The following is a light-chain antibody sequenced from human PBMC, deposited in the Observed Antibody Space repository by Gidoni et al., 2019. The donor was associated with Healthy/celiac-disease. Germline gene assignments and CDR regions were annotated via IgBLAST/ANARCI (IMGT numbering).Light chain of an antibody. CDR1: KSVSSH. CDR3: LQRSNWPPT. J-gene: IGKJ4*01. CDR2: DAP. V-gene: IGKV3-11*01. Sequence: EIVLTQSPATLSLSPGERATLSCRASKSVSSHLAWYQQKPGQAPRLLIDDAPTRSTGIPARFSGSGSGTDFTLTISSLEPEDFAVYYCLQRSNWPPTFXGXTKVEIK.